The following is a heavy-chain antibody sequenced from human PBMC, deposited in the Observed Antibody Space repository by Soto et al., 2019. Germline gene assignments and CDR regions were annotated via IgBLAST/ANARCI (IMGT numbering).Heavy chain of an antibody. Sequence: SETLSLTCTVSGGSISSGSYYWGWIRQPPGKGLEWIGSIYYSGSTYYNPSLKSRVTISVDTSKNQFSLKLSSVTAADTAVYYCARHLGYSGYDPNYFDYWGQGTLVTVSS. CDR2: IYYSGST. CDR3: ARHLGYSGYDPNYFDY. D-gene: IGHD5-12*01. CDR1: GGSISSGSYY. V-gene: IGHV4-39*01. J-gene: IGHJ4*02.